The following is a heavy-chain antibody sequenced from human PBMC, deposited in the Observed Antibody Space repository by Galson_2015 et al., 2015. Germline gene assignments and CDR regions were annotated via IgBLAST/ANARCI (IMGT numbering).Heavy chain of an antibody. D-gene: IGHD1-26*01. CDR2: ISYDGSNK. Sequence: SLRLSCAASGFTFSSYGMHWVRQAPGKGLEWVAVISYDGSNKYYADSVKGRFTISRDNSKNTLYLQMNSLRAEDTAVYYCAKDGHSGSYYDYFDYWGQGTLVTVSS. J-gene: IGHJ4*02. CDR3: AKDGHSGSYYDYFDY. CDR1: GFTFSSYG. V-gene: IGHV3-30*18.